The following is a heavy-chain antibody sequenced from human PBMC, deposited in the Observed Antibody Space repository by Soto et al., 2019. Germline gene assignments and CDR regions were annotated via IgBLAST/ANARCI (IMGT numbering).Heavy chain of an antibody. CDR1: GFSFSEYG. V-gene: IGHV3-23*04. CDR2: ISGNKMNT. Sequence: EIQLVESGGGLAQPGGSLRLSCVASGFSFSEYGMSWVRQTPQKTLEWVASISGNKMNTFYPDSVKGRFFISRDNSDNKLHLQMNSLRDDDTAIYYCAKRRLNTITSLSDFWGQGVQVTVSS. D-gene: IGHD2-2*01. J-gene: IGHJ1*01. CDR3: AKRRLNTITSLSDF.